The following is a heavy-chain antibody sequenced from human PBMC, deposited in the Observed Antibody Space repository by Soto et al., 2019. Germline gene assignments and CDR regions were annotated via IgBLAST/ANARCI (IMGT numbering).Heavy chain of an antibody. V-gene: IGHV3-23*01. CDR2: ISGSSGST. D-gene: IGHD6-19*01. Sequence: EVQLLECGGGLVQPGGSLRLSCAASGFTFSSYAMSWVRQAPGKGLEWVSTISGSSGSTYYADSVRGRFTISRDNSKNTLYLQMNGLRAEDTAVYYCAKRGRGAVAFDYWGQGTLVTVSS. CDR1: GFTFSSYA. J-gene: IGHJ4*02. CDR3: AKRGRGAVAFDY.